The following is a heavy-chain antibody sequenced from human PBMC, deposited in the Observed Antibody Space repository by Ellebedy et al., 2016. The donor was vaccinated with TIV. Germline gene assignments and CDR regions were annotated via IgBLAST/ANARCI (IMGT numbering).Heavy chain of an antibody. Sequence: GESLKISCAASGFTFSSYSMNWVRQAPGKGLEWVSYISASSIYIYYADSVKGRFTIASDNAKNSLYLQMNSLRVEDTAVYYCARDFSYGRTDYWGQGTLVTVSS. J-gene: IGHJ4*02. CDR1: GFTFSSYS. D-gene: IGHD3-16*01. CDR2: ISASSIYI. V-gene: IGHV3-21*01. CDR3: ARDFSYGRTDY.